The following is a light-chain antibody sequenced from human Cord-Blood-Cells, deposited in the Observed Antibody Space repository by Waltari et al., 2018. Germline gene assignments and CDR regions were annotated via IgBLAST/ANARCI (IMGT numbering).Light chain of an antibody. CDR2: GAS. CDR3: QQYNNWPRT. J-gene: IGKJ1*01. V-gene: IGKV3-15*01. CDR1: QSVSSN. Sequence: EIVMTQSPATLSVSPVERAPLSCRASQSVSSNLAWYQHKPGQAPRLLIYGASTRATGIPARFSGSGSGTEFTLTISSLQSEDFAVYYCQQYNNWPRTFGQGTKVEIK.